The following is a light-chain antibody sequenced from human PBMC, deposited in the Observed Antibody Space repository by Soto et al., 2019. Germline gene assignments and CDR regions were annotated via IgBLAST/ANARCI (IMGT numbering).Light chain of an antibody. CDR1: QSVSSY. CDR2: DAS. V-gene: IGKV3-11*01. Sequence: EIVLTQSPATLSMSPGERATLSCRASQSVSSYLAWYQQKPGQAPRLLIYDASNRATGIPARFSGSGYGTDFTLTISSLEPEDFAVYYCQQRSNWRGVTFGPGTKVDIK. CDR3: QQRSNWRGVT. J-gene: IGKJ3*01.